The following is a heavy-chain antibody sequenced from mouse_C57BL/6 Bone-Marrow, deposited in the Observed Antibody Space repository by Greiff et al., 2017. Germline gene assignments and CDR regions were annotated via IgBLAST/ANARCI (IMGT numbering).Heavy chain of an antibody. CDR2: IYPGDGDT. V-gene: IGHV1-82*01. D-gene: IGHD2-4*01. CDR3: ATIYYDYDGDY. Sequence: VKVVESGPELVKPGASVKISCKASGYAFSSSWMNWVKQRPGKGLEWIGRIYPGDGDTNYNGKFKGKATLTADKSSSTAYMQLSSLTSEDSAVYFCATIYYDYDGDYWGQGTTLTVSS. J-gene: IGHJ2*01. CDR1: GYAFSSSW.